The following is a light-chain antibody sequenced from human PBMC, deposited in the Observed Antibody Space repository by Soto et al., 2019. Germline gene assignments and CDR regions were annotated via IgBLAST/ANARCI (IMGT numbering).Light chain of an antibody. J-gene: IGLJ2*01. Sequence: QSVLTQPPSVSGAPGQRVTISCTGSSSNIGAGYDVQWYQQLPGTAPKLLIYGNSNRPSGVPDRFSGSKSGTSASLAITGLQAEDEADDYCQSYDSSLIGSVFGGGTKLTVL. V-gene: IGLV1-40*01. CDR2: GNS. CDR1: SSNIGAGYD. CDR3: QSYDSSLIGSV.